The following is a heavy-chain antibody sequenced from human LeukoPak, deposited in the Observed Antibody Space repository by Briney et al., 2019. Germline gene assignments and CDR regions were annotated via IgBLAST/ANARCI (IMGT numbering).Heavy chain of an antibody. CDR3: AAYAGTSSKYFQH. D-gene: IGHD3/OR15-3a*01. CDR2: ILPGDSDT. Sequence: GESLKISCKCSGYSFTNNWIGWVRQMPGKGLEWMGIILPGDSDTRYSPSLQGQVIIPADKSINTAYVQWSSLKASDTAMYYCAAYAGTSSKYFQHWGQGTLVTVSS. J-gene: IGHJ1*01. CDR1: GYSFTNNW. V-gene: IGHV5-51*01.